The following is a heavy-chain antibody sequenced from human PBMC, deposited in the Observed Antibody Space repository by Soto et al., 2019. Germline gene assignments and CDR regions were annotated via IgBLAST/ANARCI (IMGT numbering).Heavy chain of an antibody. J-gene: IGHJ4*02. CDR1: GYTFTSYD. CDR2: MNPNSGNT. V-gene: IGHV1-8*01. Sequence: ASVTVSCKASGYTFTSYDINWVRQATGQGLEWMGWMNPNSGNTGYAQKFQGRVTMTRNTSISTAYMELSSLRSEDTAVYYCARDLGYCSSTSCYRSDYWGQGTLVTVSS. D-gene: IGHD2-2*01. CDR3: ARDLGYCSSTSCYRSDY.